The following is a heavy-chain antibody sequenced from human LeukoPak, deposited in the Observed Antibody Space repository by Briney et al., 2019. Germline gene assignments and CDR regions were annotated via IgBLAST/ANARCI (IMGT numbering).Heavy chain of an antibody. V-gene: IGHV5-51*01. J-gene: IGHJ4*01. Sequence: GESLKISCKGSGYSFTSYCIACVRQMPGKGLEWMGIIYPGDSDTRHSPSFQGQVTISADKSITTAYLQWSSLKASDTAMYYCARAIDISVVYGAYFDYWGQGTLVTVSS. CDR1: GYSFTSYC. CDR3: ARAIDISVVYGAYFDY. D-gene: IGHD4/OR15-4a*01. CDR2: IYPGDSDT.